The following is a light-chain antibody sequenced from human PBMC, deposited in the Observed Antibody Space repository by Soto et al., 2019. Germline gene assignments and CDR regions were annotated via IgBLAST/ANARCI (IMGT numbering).Light chain of an antibody. V-gene: IGKV3-15*01. J-gene: IGKJ1*01. CDR3: QQFNNWTRT. CDR2: SAS. Sequence: EIVMTRSPATLSVSPGPGPILSCKASQNIGRNLAWYQQKPGQAPRIFIHSASTRATGIPATFSGSGSGTEVTLTISSLQSEDGAVYYCQQFNNWTRTFGQGTKVDIK. CDR1: QNIGRN.